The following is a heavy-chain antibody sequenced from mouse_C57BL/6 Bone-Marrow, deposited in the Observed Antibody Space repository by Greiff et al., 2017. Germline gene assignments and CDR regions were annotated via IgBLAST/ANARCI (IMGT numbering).Heavy chain of an antibody. J-gene: IGHJ3*01. CDR2: ISTYYGDA. CDR3: ARVYYSNSRGFAY. V-gene: IGHV1-67*01. D-gene: IGHD2-5*01. Sequence: VQVVESGPELVRPGVSVKVSCKGSGYTFTDYAMHWVKQSHAKSLEWIGVISTYYGDASYNQKFKDKATMTVDKSSSTAYMELARLTSEDSAVYYCARVYYSNSRGFAYWGQGTLVTVSA. CDR1: GYTFTDYA.